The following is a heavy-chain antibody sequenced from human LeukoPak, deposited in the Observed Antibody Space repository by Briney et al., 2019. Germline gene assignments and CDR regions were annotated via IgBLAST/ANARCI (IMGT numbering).Heavy chain of an antibody. CDR3: ARVSAATIDY. J-gene: IGHJ4*02. V-gene: IGHV4-59*01. CDR1: GGSISSYY. D-gene: IGHD2-15*01. CDR2: IYYSGST. Sequence: SETLSLTCTVSGGSISSYYWSWIRQPPGKGLEWIGYIYYSGSTNYNPSITSRVTISVDTSKNQFSLKLSSVTAADTAVYYCARVSAATIDYWGQGTLVTVSS.